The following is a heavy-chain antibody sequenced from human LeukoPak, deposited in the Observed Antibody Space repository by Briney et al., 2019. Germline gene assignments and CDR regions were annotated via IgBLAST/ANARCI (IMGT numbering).Heavy chain of an antibody. CDR2: IYYSGST. CDR3: ARDLSITGTTGEIDI. D-gene: IGHD1-20*01. V-gene: IGHV4-59*01. CDR1: GGSISSYY. Sequence: SETLSLTCTVSGGSISSYYWSWIRQPPGKGLEWIGYIYYSGSTNYNPSLKSRVTISVDTSKNQFSLKPSSVTAADTAVYYCARDLSITGTTGEIDIWGQGTMVTVSS. J-gene: IGHJ3*02.